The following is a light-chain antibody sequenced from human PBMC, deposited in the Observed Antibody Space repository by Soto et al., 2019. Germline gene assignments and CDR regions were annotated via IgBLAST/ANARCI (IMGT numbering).Light chain of an antibody. CDR3: QQLNTFPVT. V-gene: IGKV1-39*01. Sequence: DIRMTQSPSSLSASVGDTVTITCRASQGISDYLSWFQHKPGEAPKLLIYTASSLQGGVPLRFSGAGTDFTLSITSLQPEDFATYYCQQLNTFPVTFGGGTKVDIK. J-gene: IGKJ4*01. CDR1: QGISDY. CDR2: TAS.